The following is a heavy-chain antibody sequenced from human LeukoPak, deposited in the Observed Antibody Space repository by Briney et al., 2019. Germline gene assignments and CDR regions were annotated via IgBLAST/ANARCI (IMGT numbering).Heavy chain of an antibody. V-gene: IGHV4-39*01. CDR3: ARLAYYYDSSGYYYDKPRNAFDI. CDR2: IYYSGST. CDR1: GGSISSYY. J-gene: IGHJ3*02. Sequence: SETLSLTCTVSGGSISSYYLNWIRQPPGKGLEWIGSIYYSGSTYYNPSLKSRVTISVDTSKNQFSLKLSSVTAADTAVYYCARLAYYYDSSGYYYDKPRNAFDIWGQGTMVTVSS. D-gene: IGHD3-22*01.